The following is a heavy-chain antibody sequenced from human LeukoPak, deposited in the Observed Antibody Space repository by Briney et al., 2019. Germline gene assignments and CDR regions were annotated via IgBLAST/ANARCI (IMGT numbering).Heavy chain of an antibody. CDR2: ISWNSGSI. Sequence: GGSLRLSCAASGFTFDDYAMHWVRQAPGKGLEWVSGISWNSGSIGYADSVKGRFTISRDNAKNSLYLQMNSLRAEDTALYYCAKDITPTPKYYYYYYGMDVWGQGTTVTVSS. V-gene: IGHV3-9*01. J-gene: IGHJ6*02. CDR1: GFTFDDYA. D-gene: IGHD1-14*01. CDR3: AKDITPTPKYYYYYYGMDV.